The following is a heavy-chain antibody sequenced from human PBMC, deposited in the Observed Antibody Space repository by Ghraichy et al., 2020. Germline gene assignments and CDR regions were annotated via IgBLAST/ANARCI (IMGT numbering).Heavy chain of an antibody. D-gene: IGHD3-22*01. CDR3: ARMVVVVITTNFRPGVNNYYYYGMDV. Sequence: SETLSLTCAVYGGSFSGYYWSWIRQPPGKGLEWIGEINHSGSTNYNPSLKSRVTISVDTSKNQFSLKLSSVTAADTAVYYCARMVVVVITTNFRPGVNNYYYYGMDVWGQGTTVTVSS. V-gene: IGHV4-34*01. CDR1: GGSFSGYY. CDR2: INHSGST. J-gene: IGHJ6*02.